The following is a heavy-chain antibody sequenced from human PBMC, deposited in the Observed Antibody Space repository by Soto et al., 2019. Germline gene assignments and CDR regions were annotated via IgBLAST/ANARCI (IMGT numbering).Heavy chain of an antibody. D-gene: IGHD4-4*01. CDR1: GFTVRSNY. Sequence: GGSLRLSCAASGFTVRSNYMSWVRQAPGKGLEWVSVIYSGGSTYYADSVKGRFTISRDNSKNTLYLQMNSLRAEDTAVYYCTLSLADYTYFDYWGQGTLVTVSS. CDR3: TLSLADYTYFDY. J-gene: IGHJ4*02. CDR2: IYSGGST. V-gene: IGHV3-66*01.